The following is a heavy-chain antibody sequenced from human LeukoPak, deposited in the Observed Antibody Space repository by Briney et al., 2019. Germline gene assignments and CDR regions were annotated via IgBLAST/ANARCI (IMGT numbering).Heavy chain of an antibody. D-gene: IGHD3-22*01. Sequence: GASVKVSFKASGGTFSSYAISWVRQAPGQGLEWMGGIIPIFGTANYAQKFQGRVTITADESTSTAYMELRTLRSEDTAIYYCARGSGETGGYYYVYWGRGTPVTVSS. CDR1: GGTFSSYA. V-gene: IGHV1-69*13. CDR2: IIPIFGTA. CDR3: ARGSGETGGYYYVY. J-gene: IGHJ4*02.